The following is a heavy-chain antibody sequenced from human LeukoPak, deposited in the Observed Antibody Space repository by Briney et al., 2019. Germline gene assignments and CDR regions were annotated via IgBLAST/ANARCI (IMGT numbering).Heavy chain of an antibody. CDR2: MSGTGGTS. D-gene: IGHD3-3*01. V-gene: IGHV3-23*01. Sequence: PGGSLRLSCAASGFKFSDYAMNWVRQAPGKGLEWVSGMSGTGGTSYHADSAKGRFTISRDNSKSTLDLQMNSLRAEDTAVYYCAKWVPRSLESIYGMDVWGQGTTVTVSS. CDR3: AKWVPRSLESIYGMDV. J-gene: IGHJ6*02. CDR1: GFKFSDYA.